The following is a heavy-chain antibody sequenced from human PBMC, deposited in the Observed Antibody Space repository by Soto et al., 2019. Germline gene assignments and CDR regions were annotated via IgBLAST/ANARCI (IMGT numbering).Heavy chain of an antibody. V-gene: IGHV3-48*01. D-gene: IGHD4-17*01. CDR1: GFTFSSYT. J-gene: IGHJ4*02. CDR2: IRRSTNTL. CDR3: VRDLAYAFDY. Sequence: GGSLRLSCIASGFTFSSYTMNWVRQAPGKGLEWVSYIRRSTNTLTYTDSVKGRFTISTDNAKNSLYLQMNSLRAEDTAVYYCVRDLAYAFDYWGRGTLVTVSS.